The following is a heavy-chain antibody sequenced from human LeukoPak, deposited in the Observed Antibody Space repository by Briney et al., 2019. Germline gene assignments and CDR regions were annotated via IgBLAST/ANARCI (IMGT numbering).Heavy chain of an antibody. D-gene: IGHD3-10*01. J-gene: IGHJ4*02. CDR3: AREDSTRSGVRELDY. Sequence: GGSLRLSCAASGFTFSTYDFHWVRQVTGKGLQWVSAIGAGFDTYYQDSVRGRFTISRENAKNSLYLQMNSLTVGDTAVYYCAREDSTRSGVRELDYWGQGILVTVSS. CDR1: GFTFSTYD. V-gene: IGHV3-13*01. CDR2: IGAGFDT.